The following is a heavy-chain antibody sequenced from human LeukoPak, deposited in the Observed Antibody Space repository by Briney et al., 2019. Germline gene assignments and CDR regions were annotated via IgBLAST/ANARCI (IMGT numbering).Heavy chain of an antibody. CDR1: GGSISSHY. J-gene: IGHJ4*02. V-gene: IGHV4-59*11. Sequence: SETLSLTCTVSGGSISSHYWSWIRQPPGKGLEWIGYIFYSGSTNSNPSLKSRVTMSVGTSKNQFSLKLSSVTAADTAVYYCAAYGGNHFDYWGQGTLVTVSS. D-gene: IGHD4-23*01. CDR3: AAYGGNHFDY. CDR2: IFYSGST.